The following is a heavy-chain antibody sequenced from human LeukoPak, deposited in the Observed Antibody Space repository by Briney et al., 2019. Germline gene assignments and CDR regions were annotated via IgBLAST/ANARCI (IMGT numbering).Heavy chain of an antibody. Sequence: ASVTVSCKASGYTFTGYYMHWVRQAPGQGLEWMGWISAYNGNTNYVQKLQGRVTMTTDTSTTTAYMELRSLRSDDTAMYYCARGYSGSTYGDHWGQGTQVTVFS. CDR2: ISAYNGNT. J-gene: IGHJ5*02. CDR1: GYTFTGYY. V-gene: IGHV1-18*04. D-gene: IGHD1-26*01. CDR3: ARGYSGSTYGDH.